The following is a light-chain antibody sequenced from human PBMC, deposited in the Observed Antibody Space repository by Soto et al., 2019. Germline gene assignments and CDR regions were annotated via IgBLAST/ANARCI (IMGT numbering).Light chain of an antibody. J-gene: IGLJ1*01. V-gene: IGLV2-14*01. CDR2: EVS. Sequence: QSVLPQPASVSGSPGQSITISCTGTSSDVGGYNYVSWYQQHPGKAPKLMIYEVSNRPSGVSNRFSGSKSGNTASLTISGLQAEDEADYYCSSYTSSSTLVVFGTGTKVTVL. CDR1: SSDVGGYNY. CDR3: SSYTSSSTLVV.